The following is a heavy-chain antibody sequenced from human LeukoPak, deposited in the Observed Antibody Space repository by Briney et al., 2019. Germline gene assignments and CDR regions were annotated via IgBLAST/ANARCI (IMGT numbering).Heavy chain of an antibody. Sequence: PSETLSLTCTVSGGSISSSSYYWGWIRQPPGKGLEWIGSIYYSGSTYYNPSLKSRVTISVDTSKNQFSLKLSSVTAADTAVYYCARHPAPYGSGSGWFDPWGQGTLVTVSS. V-gene: IGHV4-39*01. J-gene: IGHJ5*02. D-gene: IGHD3-10*01. CDR3: ARHPAPYGSGSGWFDP. CDR1: GGSISSSSYY. CDR2: IYYSGST.